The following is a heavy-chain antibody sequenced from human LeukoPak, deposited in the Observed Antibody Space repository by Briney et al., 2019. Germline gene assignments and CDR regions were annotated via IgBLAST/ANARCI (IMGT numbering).Heavy chain of an antibody. J-gene: IGHJ5*02. D-gene: IGHD4-11*01. Sequence: SVKVSCKASGGTFSSYAISWVRQAPGQGLEWMGGIIPIFGTANYAQKFQGRVTITADESTSTAYMELSSLRSEDTAVYYCARAVSTVTTSAGVYNWFDPWGQGTLVTVSS. CDR1: GGTFSSYA. CDR2: IIPIFGTA. CDR3: ARAVSTVTTSAGVYNWFDP. V-gene: IGHV1-69*13.